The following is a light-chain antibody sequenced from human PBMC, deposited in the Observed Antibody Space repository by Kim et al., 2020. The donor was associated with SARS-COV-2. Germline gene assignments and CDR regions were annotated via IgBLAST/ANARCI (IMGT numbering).Light chain of an antibody. J-gene: IGKJ1*01. V-gene: IGKV1-27*01. CDR3: QKYNGAPLT. Sequence: DIRRTQSPSSLSASVGDRVTITCRASQGINNDLAWYQQNPGKVPKLLIYGASALQSGVPSRFSGRGSGTDFTLTISSLQPEDVAIYYCQKYNGAPLTFGQGTKVEIK. CDR1: QGINND. CDR2: GAS.